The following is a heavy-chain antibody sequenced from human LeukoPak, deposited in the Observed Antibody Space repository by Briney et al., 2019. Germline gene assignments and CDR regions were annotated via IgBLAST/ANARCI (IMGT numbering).Heavy chain of an antibody. CDR3: VKDIRRSVYYYMDV. J-gene: IGHJ6*03. CDR1: GFTFDDFA. CDR2: TRWDSGSI. Sequence: GGSLRLSCAVSGFTFDDFAMHWDRQAHGKGLEWVAATRWDSGSIVYADSVRGRFTTSRDNTKNTLYLQMNSRRAEDMALYYCVKDIRRSVYYYMDVWGKGTTVTVSS. V-gene: IGHV3-9*03.